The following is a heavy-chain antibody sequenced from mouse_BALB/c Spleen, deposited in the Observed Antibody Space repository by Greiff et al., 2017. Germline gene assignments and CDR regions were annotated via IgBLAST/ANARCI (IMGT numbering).Heavy chain of an antibody. CDR3: AREVYRSYWYFDV. V-gene: IGHV1-87*01. J-gene: IGHJ1*01. CDR2: IYPGDGDT. CDR1: GYTFTSYW. D-gene: IGHD2-14*01. Sequence: QVQLQQSGAELARPGASVKLSCKASGYTFTSYWMQWVKQRPGQGLEWIGAIYPGDGDTRYTQKFKGKATLTADKSSSTAYMQLSSLASEDSAVYYCAREVYRSYWYFDVWGAGTTVTVSS.